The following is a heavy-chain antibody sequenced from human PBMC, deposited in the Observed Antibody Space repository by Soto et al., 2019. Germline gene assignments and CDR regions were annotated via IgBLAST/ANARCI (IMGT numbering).Heavy chain of an antibody. CDR2: MSPNSGNT. Sequence: QVQLVQSGAEVKKPGASVKVSCKASGYTFTSYDINWVRQATGQGLEWMGWMSPNSGNTDYAQKFQGRVTMTRNTTISTAYMELRSLGSEDTAVYYFARGVCIWFSSGWYSTDWAFDYWGQGTLVTVSS. CDR3: ARGVCIWFSSGWYSTDWAFDY. J-gene: IGHJ4*02. D-gene: IGHD6-19*01. V-gene: IGHV1-8*01. CDR1: GYTFTSYD.